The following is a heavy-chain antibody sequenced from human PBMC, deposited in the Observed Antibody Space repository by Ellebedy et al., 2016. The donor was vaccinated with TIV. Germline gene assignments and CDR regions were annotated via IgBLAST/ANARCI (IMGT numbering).Heavy chain of an antibody. Sequence: GESLKISCAASGFTFSNYWMHWVRQVPGKGLVWVSRSNSDGSSTSYADSVKGRFTITRDNTKNTLYLQMNSLRAEDTAVYYCARDRARSSGWFRPSDAFDIWGQGTMVTVSS. CDR3: ARDRARSSGWFRPSDAFDI. J-gene: IGHJ3*02. CDR2: SNSDGSST. D-gene: IGHD6-19*01. V-gene: IGHV3-74*01. CDR1: GFTFSNYW.